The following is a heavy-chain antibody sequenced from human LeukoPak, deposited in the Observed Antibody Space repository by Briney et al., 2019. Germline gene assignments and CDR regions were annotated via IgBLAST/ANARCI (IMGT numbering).Heavy chain of an antibody. V-gene: IGHV4-59*12. Sequence: SETLSLTCTVSGGSLSSYYWSWIRQPPGKGLEWIGYIYYSGSTNYNPSLKSRVTISVDTSKNQFSLKLSSVTAADTAVYYCACHSGWSGPSEWGQGTLVTVSS. CDR2: IYYSGST. CDR3: ACHSGWSGPSE. D-gene: IGHD6-19*01. J-gene: IGHJ4*02. CDR1: GGSLSSYY.